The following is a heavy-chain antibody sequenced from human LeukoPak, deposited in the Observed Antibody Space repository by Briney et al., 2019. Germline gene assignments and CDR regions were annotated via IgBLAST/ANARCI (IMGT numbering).Heavy chain of an antibody. Sequence: PGGSLRLSCAASGFTFSSYSMNWVRQAPGKGLEWVSSISSSSYIYYADSVKGRFTISRDNAKNSLYLQMNSLRAEDTAVYYCARVPNVGGHLDYWGQGTLVTVSS. CDR3: ARVPNVGGHLDY. CDR1: GFTFSSYS. CDR2: ISSSSYI. D-gene: IGHD3-10*01. V-gene: IGHV3-21*01. J-gene: IGHJ4*02.